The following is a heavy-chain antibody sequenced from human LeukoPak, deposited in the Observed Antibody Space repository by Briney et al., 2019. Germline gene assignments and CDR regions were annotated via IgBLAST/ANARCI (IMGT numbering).Heavy chain of an antibody. CDR2: ISGSGGST. Sequence: GGSLRLSCAASGFTFSSYAMSWVRQAPGKGLEWVSAISGSGGSTYYADSVKGRFTISRDNSKNTLYLQMNSLRAEDTAVYYCAKDLMQYSSSCDAFDIWGQGTMVTVSS. V-gene: IGHV3-23*01. D-gene: IGHD6-13*01. CDR1: GFTFSSYA. CDR3: AKDLMQYSSSCDAFDI. J-gene: IGHJ3*02.